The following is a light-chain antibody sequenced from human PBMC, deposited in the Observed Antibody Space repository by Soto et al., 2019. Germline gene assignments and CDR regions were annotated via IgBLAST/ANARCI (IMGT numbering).Light chain of an antibody. Sequence: QSALTQAPSASGSPGQSVTISCTGTSSDVGGYDYVSWYQQQSGKAPKLMIYEVTKRPSGVPDRFSGSKSGNTASLTVSGLQAEDEAAYYCSSSAGINNVIFGAGTKLTVL. J-gene: IGLJ2*01. V-gene: IGLV2-8*01. CDR2: EVT. CDR1: SSDVGGYDY. CDR3: SSSAGINNVI.